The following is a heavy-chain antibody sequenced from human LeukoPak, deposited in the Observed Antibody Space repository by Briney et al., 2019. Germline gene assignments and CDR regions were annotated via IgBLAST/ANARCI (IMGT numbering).Heavy chain of an antibody. J-gene: IGHJ3*02. CDR1: RASVKTYS. V-gene: IGHV4-59*08. CDR2: VSYTGAA. CDR3: ARHDVTEVAFDI. Sequence: SETLSLSCTVSRASVKTYSWSWVRQTPGKGLEWIRYVSYTGAANYNPSLKSRVTISVDTSKNQLSLKVGSVTAADTAVYYCARHDVTEVAFDIWGQGTMVTVSS.